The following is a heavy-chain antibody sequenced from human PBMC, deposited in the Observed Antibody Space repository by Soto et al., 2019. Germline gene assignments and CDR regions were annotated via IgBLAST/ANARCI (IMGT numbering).Heavy chain of an antibody. D-gene: IGHD3-10*01. CDR2: IYPGDSDT. V-gene: IGHV5-51*01. Sequence: PGESLKISCKGSGYSFASHWIGWVRQMPGKGLEWMGIIYPGDSDTTYSPSFQGQVTISADTSITTAYLQWSSLKASDTAMYYCARPAYGSGSKFASWYFDLWGRGTLVTVS. J-gene: IGHJ2*01. CDR3: ARPAYGSGSKFASWYFDL. CDR1: GYSFASHW.